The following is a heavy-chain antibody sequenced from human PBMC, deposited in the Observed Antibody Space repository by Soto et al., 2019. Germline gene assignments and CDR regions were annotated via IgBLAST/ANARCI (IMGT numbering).Heavy chain of an antibody. CDR1: GYTFTSYG. J-gene: IGHJ4*02. V-gene: IGHV1-18*01. CDR2: ISAYNGNT. Sequence: QVQLVQSGAEVKKPGASVKVSCKASGYTFTSYGISWVRQAPGQGLEWMGWISAYNGNTNYAQKLQGRVTMTTDTSTSTAYGELRSQKSDDTAVYYCARAVSGDYFHVDYWGQGNQITVS. CDR3: ARAVSGDYFHVDY. D-gene: IGHD4-17*01.